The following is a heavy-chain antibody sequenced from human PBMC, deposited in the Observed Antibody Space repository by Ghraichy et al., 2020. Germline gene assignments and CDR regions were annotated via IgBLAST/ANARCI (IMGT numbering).Heavy chain of an antibody. CDR1: GFSLDTSGVS. CDR2: IYWDDDK. CDR3: AHSSKWGPLDR. Sequence: SGPTLVKPTQTLTLTCTFSGFSLDTSGVSVGWLRQPPGKALEWLALIYWDDDKRYSPSLRTRLTITKDTSKNQVDLTMANMDPEDTGTYYCAHSSKWGPLDRWGQGTLVTVSS. D-gene: IGHD3-16*01. V-gene: IGHV2-5*02. J-gene: IGHJ4*02.